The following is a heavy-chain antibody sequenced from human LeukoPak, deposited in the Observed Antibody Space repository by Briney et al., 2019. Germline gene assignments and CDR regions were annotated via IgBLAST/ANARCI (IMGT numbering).Heavy chain of an antibody. CDR3: ARDSGPPLGPYDVFDI. V-gene: IGHV3-21*01. Sequence: GSLRLSCAASGFTFSSYSMNWVRQAPGKGLEWVSSISSSSSYIYYADSVKGRFTISRDNAKNSLYLQMNSLRAEDTAVYYCARDSGPPLGPYDVFDIWGKGKMVTVSS. D-gene: IGHD3-10*01. CDR1: GFTFSSYS. CDR2: ISSSSSYI. J-gene: IGHJ3*02.